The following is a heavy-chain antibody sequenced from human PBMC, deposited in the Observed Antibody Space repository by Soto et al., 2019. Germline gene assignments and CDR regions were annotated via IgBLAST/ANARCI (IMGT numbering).Heavy chain of an antibody. CDR2: IFHSGSS. CDR1: GGSVTGFY. Sequence: SETLSLTCTVSGGSVTGFYWRWLRQPPGKGLEWIGYIFHSGSSNYHPSLKSRVTISVDTSKSQISLRLTSVTAADTAVYYCARASGLGVAHIDSWGQGTLVTVSS. CDR3: ARASGLGVAHIDS. J-gene: IGHJ4*02. D-gene: IGHD6-19*01. V-gene: IGHV4-59*02.